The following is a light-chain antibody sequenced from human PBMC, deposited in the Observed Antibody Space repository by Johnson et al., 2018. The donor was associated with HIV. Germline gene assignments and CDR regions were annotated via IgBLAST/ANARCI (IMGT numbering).Light chain of an antibody. CDR3: GTWDTSLSTGGA. CDR1: SSTIGNKY. J-gene: IGLJ1*01. CDR2: KNN. Sequence: QSMLTQPPSVSAAPGQKVTISCSGSSSTIGNKYVSWYQILQGTAPKLLIYKNNQRPSGIPDRFSGSKSGTSATLGITGLQTGDEADYYCGTWDTSLSTGGAFGTGTKVTVL. V-gene: IGLV1-51*02.